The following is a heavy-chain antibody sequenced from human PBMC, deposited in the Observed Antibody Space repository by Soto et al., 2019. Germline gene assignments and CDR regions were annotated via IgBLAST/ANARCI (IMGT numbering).Heavy chain of an antibody. J-gene: IGHJ4*02. D-gene: IGHD6-19*01. Sequence: QVQLVQSGGEVKKPGASVKVSCKASGYTFTSYGFSWVRQAPGQGLEWMGWISTYNGNTNYAQKVQGRVTMTTDTSTSTAYKELRSMRSDDTAVYYCARDNGRIAVGSIAYWGQGTLVTVSS. CDR1: GYTFTSYG. CDR3: ARDNGRIAVGSIAY. CDR2: ISTYNGNT. V-gene: IGHV1-18*01.